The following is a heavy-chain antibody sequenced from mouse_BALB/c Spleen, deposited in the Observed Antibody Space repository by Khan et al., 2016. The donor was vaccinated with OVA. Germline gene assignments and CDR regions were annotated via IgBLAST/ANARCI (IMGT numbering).Heavy chain of an antibody. J-gene: IGHJ2*01. D-gene: IGHD1-1*01. Sequence: EVELVESGPGLLKPSQSLYLTCTVTGYTITSDYAWNWIRQSPGNKLEWMSYIGYSGSTTYTPSLRSRFSITRDTSKNPFFLQLNSVTTEDTATYYSASGRLLLRYPDYFDYWGQGTTLTVSS. CDR1: GYTITSDYA. V-gene: IGHV3-2*02. CDR2: IGYSGST. CDR3: ASGRLLLRYPDYFDY.